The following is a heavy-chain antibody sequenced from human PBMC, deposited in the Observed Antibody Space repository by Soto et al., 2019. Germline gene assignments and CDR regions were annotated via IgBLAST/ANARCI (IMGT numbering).Heavy chain of an antibody. V-gene: IGHV3-23*01. CDR2: ISGSGGGT. D-gene: IGHD3-22*01. J-gene: IGHJ4*02. CDR1: GFTFSSCA. Sequence: WGSLRLSCAASGFTFSSCAMSWVRQAPGKGLEWVSGISGSGGGTYYADSVKGRFTISRDNSKNTLYLQMNSLRAEDTAVYYCAKDRSRSYGSGYPLGYFDYWGQGTLVTVSS. CDR3: AKDRSRSYGSGYPLGYFDY.